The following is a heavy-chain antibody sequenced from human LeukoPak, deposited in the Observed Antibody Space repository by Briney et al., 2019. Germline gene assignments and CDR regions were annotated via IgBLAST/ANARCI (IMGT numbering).Heavy chain of an antibody. J-gene: IGHJ5*02. CDR1: GGTFSSYA. CDR3: ERDLWREYSSSSADYNWFHP. Sequence: ASVKVSCKASGGTFSSYAISWVRQTPGQGLEWMGGIIPIFGTANYAQKFQGRVTITTDESTSTAYMELSSLRSEDTAVYYCERDLWREYSSSSADYNWFHPWGQGTLVTVSS. V-gene: IGHV1-69*05. D-gene: IGHD6-6*01. CDR2: IIPIFGTA.